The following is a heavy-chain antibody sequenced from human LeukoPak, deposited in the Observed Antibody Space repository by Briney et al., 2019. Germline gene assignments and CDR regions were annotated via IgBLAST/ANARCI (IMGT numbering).Heavy chain of an antibody. J-gene: IGHJ3*02. CDR3: ARDLWGIVGVRGHAFDI. Sequence: TGGSLRLSCAASGFTFSSYGMHWVRQAPGKGLEWVAVIWYDGSNKYYADSVKGRFTISRDNSKNTLYLQMNSLRAEDTAVYYCARDLWGIVGVRGHAFDIWGQGTMVTVSS. CDR1: GFTFSSYG. V-gene: IGHV3-33*01. CDR2: IWYDGSNK. D-gene: IGHD1-26*01.